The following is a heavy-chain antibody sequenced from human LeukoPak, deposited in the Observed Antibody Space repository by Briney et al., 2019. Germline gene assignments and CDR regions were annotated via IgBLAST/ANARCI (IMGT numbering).Heavy chain of an antibody. V-gene: IGHV4-34*01. CDR1: GGSFSGYY. D-gene: IGHD3-22*01. CDR2: INHRGST. CDR3: ARLDSSGYFGY. J-gene: IGHJ4*02. Sequence: KPSETLSLTCAVYGGSFSGYYWSWIRQPPGKGLEWIGEINHRGSTNYNPSLKSRVTISVDTSKNQFSLKLSSVTAADTAVYYCARLDSSGYFGYWGQGTLVTVSS.